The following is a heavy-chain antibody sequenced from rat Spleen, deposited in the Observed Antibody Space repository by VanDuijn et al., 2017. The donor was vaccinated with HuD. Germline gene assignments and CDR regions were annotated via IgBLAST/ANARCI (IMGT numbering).Heavy chain of an antibody. Sequence: EVQLVESGGDLVQPGRSMKLSCAASGFTFSDYAMAWVRQSPKKGLEWVATIIYDGSSTYYRDSVKGRFTVSRDNAKSTLYLQMDSLRSEDTATYYCARHWGYWGQGVMVTVSS. CDR1: GFTFSDYA. CDR2: IIYDGSST. V-gene: IGHV5-7*01. CDR3: ARHWGY. J-gene: IGHJ2*01. D-gene: IGHD4-6*01.